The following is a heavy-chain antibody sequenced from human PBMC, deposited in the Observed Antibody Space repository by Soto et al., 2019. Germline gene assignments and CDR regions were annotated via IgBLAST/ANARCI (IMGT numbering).Heavy chain of an antibody. D-gene: IGHD3-10*01. CDR1: GFTFSSYG. J-gene: IGHJ6*02. Sequence: QVQLVESGGGVVQPGRSLRLSCAASGFTFSSYGMHWVRQAPGKGLEWVAVISYDGSNKYYADSVKGRFTISRDNSKNTLYLQMNSLRAEDTAVYYCAKAMVRGVIYYYGMDVWGQGTTVTVSS. CDR3: AKAMVRGVIYYYGMDV. V-gene: IGHV3-30*18. CDR2: ISYDGSNK.